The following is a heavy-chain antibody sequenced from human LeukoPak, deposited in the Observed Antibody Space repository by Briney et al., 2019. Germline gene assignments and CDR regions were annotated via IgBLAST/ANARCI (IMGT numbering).Heavy chain of an antibody. CDR3: AKNGDRGAYCTGGTCYPYFYYYMDV. D-gene: IGHD2-15*01. Sequence: GVLRLSCAASGITFSSYGMSWVRQAPGKGLEWVSSISSTGGTTYYADSVKGRFTISRDNSKKTLYLQMNSLRAEDTAIYYCAKNGDRGAYCTGGTCYPYFYYYMDVWGKGTTVTI. CDR1: GITFSSYG. J-gene: IGHJ6*03. V-gene: IGHV3-23*01. CDR2: ISSTGGTT.